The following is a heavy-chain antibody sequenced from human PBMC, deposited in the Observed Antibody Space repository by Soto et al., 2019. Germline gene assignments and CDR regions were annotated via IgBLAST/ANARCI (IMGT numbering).Heavy chain of an antibody. CDR2: IYSGGST. CDR1: GFTVSSNY. D-gene: IGHD3-3*01. V-gene: IGHV3-66*01. Sequence: EVQLVESGGGLVQPGGSLRLSCAASGFTVSSNYMSWVRQAPGKGLEWVSVIYSGGSTYYADSVKGRFTISRDNSKNTLYLQMNSLRAEDTAVYYCARGDYDFWSGYPLMDVWGKGTTVTVSS. CDR3: ARGDYDFWSGYPLMDV. J-gene: IGHJ6*04.